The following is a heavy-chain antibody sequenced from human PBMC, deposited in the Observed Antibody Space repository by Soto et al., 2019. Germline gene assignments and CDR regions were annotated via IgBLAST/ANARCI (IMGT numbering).Heavy chain of an antibody. CDR2: ISAYNGNT. J-gene: IGHJ5*02. Sequence: ASVKVSCKASGYTFTGYGISWVRQAPGQGLEWMGWISAYNGNTNYAQKLQGRVTMTTDTSTSTAYMELRSLRSDDTAVYYCARVGGSYSYYNWFATWGQGTLVTVSS. V-gene: IGHV1-18*01. D-gene: IGHD3-16*02. CDR1: GYTFTGYG. CDR3: ARVGGSYSYYNWFAT.